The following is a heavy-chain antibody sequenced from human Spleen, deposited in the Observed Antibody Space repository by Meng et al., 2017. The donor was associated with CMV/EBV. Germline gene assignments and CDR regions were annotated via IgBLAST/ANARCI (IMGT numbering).Heavy chain of an antibody. J-gene: IGHJ4*02. CDR3: ARAPTLIVVALGVYFDC. V-gene: IGHV1-2*02. D-gene: IGHD3-22*01. CDR2: VNPNRGGT. CDR1: TVTGYE. Sequence: TVTGYESHWVRQAPGQRLEWMGWVNPNRGGTNYAQKFQGRVTMTRDTSIGTAYMELSRLTSDDTAVYYCARAPTLIVVALGVYFDCWGQGTLVTVSS.